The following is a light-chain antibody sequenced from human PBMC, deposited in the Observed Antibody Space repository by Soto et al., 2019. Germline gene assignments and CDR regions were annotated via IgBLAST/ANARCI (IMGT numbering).Light chain of an antibody. V-gene: IGLV2-14*03. Sequence: QSALTQPASVSGSPGQSITISCTGNHNDIGTYDLVSWYQQHPGRAPRLLIYGVTTRPSGISYRFSASKSGLTASLTISGLQPEDEADYYCSSFASDRIYVFGPGTKVTVL. CDR1: HNDIGTYDL. J-gene: IGLJ1*01. CDR2: GVT. CDR3: SSFASDRIYV.